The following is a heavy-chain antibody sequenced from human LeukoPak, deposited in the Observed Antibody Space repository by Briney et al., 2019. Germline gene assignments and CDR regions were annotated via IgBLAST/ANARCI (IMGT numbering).Heavy chain of an antibody. Sequence: GGSLRLSCAASGFTFSSYSMNWVRQAPGKGLEWVSSISSSSYIYYADSVKGRFTISRDNAKNSLYLQMNSLRAEDTAVYYCVSEQRGGAFDIWGQGTMVSVSS. CDR3: VSEQRGGAFDI. J-gene: IGHJ3*02. D-gene: IGHD3-16*01. CDR2: ISSSSYI. V-gene: IGHV3-21*01. CDR1: GFTFSSYS.